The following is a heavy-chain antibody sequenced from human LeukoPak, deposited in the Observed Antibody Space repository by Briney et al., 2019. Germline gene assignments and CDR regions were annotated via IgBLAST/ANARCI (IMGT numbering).Heavy chain of an antibody. V-gene: IGHV3-23*01. CDR3: AKVYYYDSSGSF. D-gene: IGHD3-22*01. Sequence: GGSLRLSCAASGFTFSNYGMSWVRQAPGKGLEWVSAISGSGGSTYYADSVKGRFTISRDNSKNTLYLQMKSLRAEDTAVYYCAKVYYYDSSGSFWGQGTMVTVSS. CDR2: ISGSGGST. CDR1: GFTFSNYG. J-gene: IGHJ3*01.